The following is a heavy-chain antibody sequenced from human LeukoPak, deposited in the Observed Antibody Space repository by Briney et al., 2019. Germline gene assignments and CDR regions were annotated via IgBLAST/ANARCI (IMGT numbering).Heavy chain of an antibody. D-gene: IGHD3-3*01. CDR3: AREAPGNTIFGVVTRYYMDV. V-gene: IGHV1-46*01. J-gene: IGHJ6*03. CDR2: INPSGGST. Sequence: ASVKVSCKASGYTFTNYYMHWVRQAPGQGLEWMGIINPSGGSTSYAQKFQGRVTMTRDMSTSTVYMELSSLRSEDTAVYYCAREAPGNTIFGVVTRYYMDVWGKGTTVTVSS. CDR1: GYTFTNYY.